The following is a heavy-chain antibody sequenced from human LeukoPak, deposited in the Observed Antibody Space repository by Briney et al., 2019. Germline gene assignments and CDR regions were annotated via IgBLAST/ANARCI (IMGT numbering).Heavy chain of an antibody. J-gene: IGHJ6*02. CDR1: GFTFSDYY. Sequence: GGSLRPSCAASGFTFSDYYMSWIRQAPGKGLEWVSYISSSGSTIYYADSVKGRFTISRDNAKNSLYLQMNSLRAEDTAVYYCARDEPPRFIAVALDYYYGMDVWGQGTTVTVSS. CDR3: ARDEPPRFIAVALDYYYGMDV. V-gene: IGHV3-11*01. D-gene: IGHD6-19*01. CDR2: ISSSGSTI.